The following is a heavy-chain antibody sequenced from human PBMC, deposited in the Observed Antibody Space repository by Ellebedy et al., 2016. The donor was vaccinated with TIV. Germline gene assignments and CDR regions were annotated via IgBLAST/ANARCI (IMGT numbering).Heavy chain of an antibody. CDR2: INPSEST. Sequence: SETLSLXXAVYGGSLIDHYWSWLRQSPEKGLEWIGEINPSESTNYNPSLESRVSLSVDTSKNQFSLRLRSTTAADTAVYYCARGGSCYSTRCDTTLTGNWLHPWGRGTVVIVSS. CDR1: GGSLIDHY. D-gene: IGHD4-11*01. J-gene: IGHJ5*02. V-gene: IGHV4-34*01. CDR3: ARGGSCYSTRCDTTLTGNWLHP.